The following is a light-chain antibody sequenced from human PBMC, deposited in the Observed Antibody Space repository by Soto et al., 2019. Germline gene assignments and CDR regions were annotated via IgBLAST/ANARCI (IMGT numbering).Light chain of an antibody. V-gene: IGKV2-30*01. J-gene: IGKJ1*01. CDR3: MQGTHWPWT. CDR2: KVS. Sequence: DVVMTQSPLSLPVTLGQPASISCRSSQSLVYSDGNTYLNWFQQRPGQSPRRLIYKVSNRDSGVPDRFTGGRSGTDFTMKISRVEAEDVGVYSCMQGTHWPWTFGQGTKVEIK. CDR1: QSLVYSDGNTY.